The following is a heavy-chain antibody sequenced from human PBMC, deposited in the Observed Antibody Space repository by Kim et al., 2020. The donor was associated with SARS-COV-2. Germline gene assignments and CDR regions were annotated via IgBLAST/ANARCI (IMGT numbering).Heavy chain of an antibody. Sequence: GRFTISRDNAKNTLSLQRNSLRAEDTAVYYCARVGRYGDSSLPAYYYAMDVWGQGTTVTVSS. J-gene: IGHJ6*02. D-gene: IGHD4-17*01. CDR3: ARVGRYGDSSLPAYYYAMDV. V-gene: IGHV3-74*01.